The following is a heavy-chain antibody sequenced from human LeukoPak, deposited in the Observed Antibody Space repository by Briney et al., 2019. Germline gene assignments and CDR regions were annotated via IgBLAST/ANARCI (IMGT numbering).Heavy chain of an antibody. J-gene: IGHJ4*02. CDR3: ARHSGGYYGDY. Sequence: SETLSLTCTVSGGSISSSSYYWGWIRQPPGKGLEWIGSIYYSGSTYYNPSLKSRVTISVDTSKNQFSLKLSSVTAADTAVYYCARHSGGYYGDYWGQGTLVTVSS. CDR2: IYYSGST. V-gene: IGHV4-39*01. D-gene: IGHD1-26*01. CDR1: GGSISSSSYY.